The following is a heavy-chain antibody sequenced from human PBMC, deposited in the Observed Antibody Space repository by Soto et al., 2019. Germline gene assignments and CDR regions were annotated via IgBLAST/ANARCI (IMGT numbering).Heavy chain of an antibody. Sequence: NPSETLSLTCAVSGDSVSNDNYYWSWIRQPPGKGLEWIGYIYYSGTTNYNSYLRSRLSLSVDMSKNQFSQKLASVTAADTAVYFCARSQRGRTAFTFDYWGQGALVTVSS. J-gene: IGHJ4*02. V-gene: IGHV4-61*01. CDR1: GDSVSNDNYY. CDR3: ARSQRGRTAFTFDY. D-gene: IGHD3-16*01. CDR2: IYYSGTT.